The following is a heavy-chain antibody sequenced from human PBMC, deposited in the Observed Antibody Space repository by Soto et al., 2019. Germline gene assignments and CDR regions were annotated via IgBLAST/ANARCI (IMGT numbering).Heavy chain of an antibody. CDR3: ARYGGLIDD. Sequence: EVQLVESGGGLVQPGGSLRLSCTASGFSFSTHWMTWVRQAPGKGLEWVASIKEDGSDKYYVDAVKGRFTISRDNAEKSLDLQMNSLRAEDTAMYHCARYGGLIDDWGQGTRGTVSS. CDR1: GFSFSTHW. V-gene: IGHV3-7*05. CDR2: IKEDGSDK. D-gene: IGHD2-15*01. J-gene: IGHJ4*02.